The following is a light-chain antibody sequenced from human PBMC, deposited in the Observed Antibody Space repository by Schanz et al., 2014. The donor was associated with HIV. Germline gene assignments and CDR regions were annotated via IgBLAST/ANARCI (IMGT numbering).Light chain of an antibody. Sequence: QSALTQPASVSGSPGQSITLSCAGSSSDIGDDNYVSWYQQHPGKAPQLMIYEVTKRPSGVSDRFSGSKSDNTASLTISGLQADDEADYYCNSYTSSSTLVFGGGTKLTVL. CDR1: SSDIGDDNY. CDR2: EVT. V-gene: IGLV2-14*01. J-gene: IGLJ2*01. CDR3: NSYTSSSTLV.